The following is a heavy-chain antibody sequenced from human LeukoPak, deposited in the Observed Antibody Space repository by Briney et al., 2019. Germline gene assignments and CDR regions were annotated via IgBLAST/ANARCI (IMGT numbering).Heavy chain of an antibody. CDR3: ARIRFAKPPFYYYYYMDV. V-gene: IGHV1-18*04. Sequence: ASVKVSCKASGYTFTGYYMHWVRQAPGQGLEWMGRISAYNGNTNYAQKLQGRVTMTTDTSTSTAYMELRSLRSDDTAVYYCARIRFAKPPFYYYYYMDVWGKGTTVTVSS. J-gene: IGHJ6*03. CDR1: GYTFTGYY. CDR2: ISAYNGNT. D-gene: IGHD3-3*01.